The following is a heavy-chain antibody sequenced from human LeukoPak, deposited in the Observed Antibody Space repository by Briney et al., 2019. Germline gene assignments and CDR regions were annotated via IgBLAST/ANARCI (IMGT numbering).Heavy chain of an antibody. D-gene: IGHD3-22*01. Sequence: ASVKVSCKASGYTFTSYAMNWVRQAPGQGLEWMGWINPNSGGTNYAQKFQGRVTMTRDTSISTAYMELSRLRSDDTAVYYCARAPKYYYDSSGYYPCNYMDVWGKGTTVTISS. CDR2: INPNSGGT. J-gene: IGHJ6*03. CDR3: ARAPKYYYDSSGYYPCNYMDV. CDR1: GYTFTSYA. V-gene: IGHV1-2*02.